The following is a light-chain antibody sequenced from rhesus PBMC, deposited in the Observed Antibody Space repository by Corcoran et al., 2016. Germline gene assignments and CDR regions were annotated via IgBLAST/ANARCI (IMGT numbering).Light chain of an antibody. CDR1: QDISSW. CDR3: LQYNSSPWT. CDR2: KAS. V-gene: IGKV1-21*01. Sequence: DIQMTQSPSSLSASVGDKVTITCRVSQDISSWLAWYQQNPGTAPNLLIYKASSLQSGVPSRFSGSGSGTAFTLTISSLQPEDFATYYCLQYNSSPWTFGQGPKVEIK. J-gene: IGKJ1*01.